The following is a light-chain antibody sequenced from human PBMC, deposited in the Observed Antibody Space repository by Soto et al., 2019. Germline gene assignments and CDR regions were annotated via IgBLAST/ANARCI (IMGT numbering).Light chain of an antibody. V-gene: IGLV2-14*01. Sequence: QSALTQPASVSGSPGQSITISCTGTSSGVGGYNYVSWYQQHPGKAPKLMIYNVSNRPSGVSNRFSGSKSGNTASLTISGLQAEDEGHYYCSSFTSTNTVLFGGGTKLTVL. J-gene: IGLJ2*01. CDR2: NVS. CDR1: SSGVGGYNY. CDR3: SSFTSTNTVL.